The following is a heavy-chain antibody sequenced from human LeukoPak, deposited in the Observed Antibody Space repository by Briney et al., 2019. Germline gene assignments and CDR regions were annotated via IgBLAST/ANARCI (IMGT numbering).Heavy chain of an antibody. CDR2: INHSGST. CDR3: ARDPTGRDGYNYFDY. Sequence: SETLSLTCAVYGGSFSGYYWSWIRQPPGKGLEWIGEINHSGSTNYNPSLKSRVTISVDTSKNQFSLKLSSVTAADTAVYYCARDPTGRDGYNYFDYWGQGTLVTVSS. CDR1: GGSFSGYY. J-gene: IGHJ4*02. D-gene: IGHD5-24*01. V-gene: IGHV4-34*01.